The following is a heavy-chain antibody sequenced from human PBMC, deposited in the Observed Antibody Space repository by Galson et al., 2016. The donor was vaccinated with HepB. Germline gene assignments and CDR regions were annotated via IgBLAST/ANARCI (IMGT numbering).Heavy chain of an antibody. Sequence: SLRLSCAASGFTFSSSDMGWVRQVPGRGLDWVSSTVSDGASTVYADHVKGRFTISRDNSKNTLYLHMNRLSAEDTALYYCARGGTRWAFDNWGQGTLVTVSS. CDR1: GFTFSSSD. CDR3: ARGGTRWAFDN. CDR2: TVSDGAST. V-gene: IGHV3-23*01. J-gene: IGHJ4*02. D-gene: IGHD4-23*01.